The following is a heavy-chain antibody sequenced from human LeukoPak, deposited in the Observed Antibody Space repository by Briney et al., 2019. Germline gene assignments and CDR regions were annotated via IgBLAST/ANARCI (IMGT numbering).Heavy chain of an antibody. D-gene: IGHD3-22*01. CDR3: AKTESGYYTPFDS. CDR2: ISGSGTTT. J-gene: IGHJ4*02. Sequence: PGGSLRLSCAASGFTFSSYAMSWVREAPGKGLEWVSQISGSGTTTYFADSVKGRFTMSRDNSKNTLYLQMNSLRAEDTAFYYCAKTESGYYTPFDSWGQGTLVTVSS. CDR1: GFTFSSYA. V-gene: IGHV3-23*01.